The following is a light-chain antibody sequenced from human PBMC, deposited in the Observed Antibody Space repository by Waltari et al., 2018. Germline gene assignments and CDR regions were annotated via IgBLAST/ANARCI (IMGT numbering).Light chain of an antibody. J-gene: IGLJ3*02. CDR1: NSNIGGNP. V-gene: IGLV1-44*01. CDR3: AAWDDSLNGNWV. Sequence: QSVLTQPPSASGTPGQRVTISCSGSNSNIGGNPVQWFQQLPGTAPRLLIFNSNERPSVVPDRCSGSRSGTSASLAISGLQAEDEAEYYCAAWDDSLNGNWVFGGGTKVTVL. CDR2: NSN.